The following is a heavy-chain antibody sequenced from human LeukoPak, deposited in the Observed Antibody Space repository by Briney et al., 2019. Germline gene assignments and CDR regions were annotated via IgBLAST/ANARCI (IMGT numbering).Heavy chain of an antibody. CDR2: INPNSGGT. J-gene: IGHJ4*02. D-gene: IGHD2-2*01. Sequence: GASVKVSCKASGYTFTGYYMHWVRQAPGQGLEWMGWINPNSGGTNYAQKFQGRVTMTRDMSISTAYMELSRLRSDDTAVYYCARDRFPARLVPAARGFDYWGQGTLVTVSS. CDR1: GYTFTGYY. CDR3: ARDRFPARLVPAARGFDY. V-gene: IGHV1-2*02.